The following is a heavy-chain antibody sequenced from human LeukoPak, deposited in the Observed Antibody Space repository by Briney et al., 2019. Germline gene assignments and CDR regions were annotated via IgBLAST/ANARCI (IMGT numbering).Heavy chain of an antibody. D-gene: IGHD5-18*01. J-gene: IGHJ5*02. CDR2: INPSGGST. CDR3: ARDRGYSYGPPFNWFDP. Sequence: ASVKVSCKASGYTFTSYYMHWVRQAPGQGLEWMGIINPSGGSTSYAQKFQGRVTMTRDMSTSTVYMELSSLRSEDTAVYYCARDRGYSYGPPFNWFDPWGQGTLVTVSS. CDR1: GYTFTSYY. V-gene: IGHV1-46*01.